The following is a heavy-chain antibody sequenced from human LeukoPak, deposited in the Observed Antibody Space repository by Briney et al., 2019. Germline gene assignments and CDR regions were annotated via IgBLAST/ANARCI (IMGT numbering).Heavy chain of an antibody. CDR1: GFTFSSYA. Sequence: GGSLRLSCAASGFTFSSYAMSWVRQAPGKGLEWVSAISGSGGSTYYADSVKGRFTISRDDSKSIAYLQMNSLKTEDTAVYYCTRVRESAIGEPFDYWGQGTLVTVSS. J-gene: IGHJ4*02. D-gene: IGHD1-14*01. CDR3: TRVRESAIGEPFDY. V-gene: IGHV3-23*01. CDR2: ISGSGGST.